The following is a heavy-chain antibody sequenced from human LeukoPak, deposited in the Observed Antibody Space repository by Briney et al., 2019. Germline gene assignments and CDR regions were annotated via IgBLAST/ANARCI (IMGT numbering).Heavy chain of an antibody. Sequence: SQTLSLTCAISGDSVSSNSAAWNWIRQSPSRGLEWLGRTYYRSKWDNDYAASVRSRITINPDTSKNQFSLKLSSVTAADTAVYYCARVRFVVVVAATVSHYYYYMDVWGKGTTVTVSS. CDR1: GDSVSSNSAA. V-gene: IGHV6-1*01. J-gene: IGHJ6*03. CDR3: ARVRFVVVVAATVSHYYYYMDV. D-gene: IGHD2-15*01. CDR2: TYYRSKWDN.